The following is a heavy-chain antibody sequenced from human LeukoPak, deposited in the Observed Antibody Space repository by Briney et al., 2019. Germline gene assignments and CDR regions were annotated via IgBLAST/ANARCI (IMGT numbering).Heavy chain of an antibody. D-gene: IGHD3-22*01. CDR3: AKGLDNYDTDAFDI. Sequence: GSLRLSCAASGFTFSSYGMHWVRQAPGKGLEWVAFIRYDGSNKYYADSVKGRFTISRDNSKNTLYLQMNSLRAEDTAVYYCAKGLDNYDTDAFDIWGQGTMVTVSS. J-gene: IGHJ3*02. V-gene: IGHV3-30*02. CDR1: GFTFSSYG. CDR2: IRYDGSNK.